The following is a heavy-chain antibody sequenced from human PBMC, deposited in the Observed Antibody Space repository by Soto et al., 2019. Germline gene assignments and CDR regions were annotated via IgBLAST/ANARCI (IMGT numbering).Heavy chain of an antibody. D-gene: IGHD3-22*01. Sequence: PSETLSLTCTVSGGSISSGGYYWSWIRQHPGKGLEWIGYIYYSGSTYYNPSLKSRVTISVDTSKNQFPLKLSSVTAADTAVYYCARDLTRYYDSSGYWNAFDIWGQGTMVTRLL. CDR3: ARDLTRYYDSSGYWNAFDI. V-gene: IGHV4-31*03. CDR2: IYYSGST. CDR1: GGSISSGGYY. J-gene: IGHJ3*02.